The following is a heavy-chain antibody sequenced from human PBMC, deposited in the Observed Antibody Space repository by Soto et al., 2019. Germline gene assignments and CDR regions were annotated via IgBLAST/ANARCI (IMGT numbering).Heavy chain of an antibody. CDR3: ARLGGSGSYLKPRDNWFDP. CDR1: GYSFTSYW. CDR2: IYPGDSDT. Sequence: GESLKISCKGSGYSFTSYWIGWVRQMPGKGLEWMGIIYPGDSDTRYSPSFQGQVTISADKSISTAYLQWSSLKASDTAMYYCARLGGSGSYLKPRDNWFDPWGQGTLVTVSS. D-gene: IGHD3-10*01. J-gene: IGHJ5*02. V-gene: IGHV5-51*01.